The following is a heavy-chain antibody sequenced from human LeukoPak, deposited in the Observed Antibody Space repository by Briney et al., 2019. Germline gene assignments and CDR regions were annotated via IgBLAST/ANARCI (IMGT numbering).Heavy chain of an antibody. D-gene: IGHD4-17*01. CDR1: GVSISSYY. CDR3: ARVDWDDYGDYLGDGGRYYFDY. J-gene: IGHJ4*02. Sequence: SETLSLTCTVSGVSISSYYWSWIRQPAGKGLEWMGRIHTSGSTNYNPSLKSRVTMSVDTSKNQFSLKLSSVTAADTAVYYCARVDWDDYGDYLGDGGRYYFDYWGQGTLVTVSS. CDR2: IHTSGST. V-gene: IGHV4-4*07.